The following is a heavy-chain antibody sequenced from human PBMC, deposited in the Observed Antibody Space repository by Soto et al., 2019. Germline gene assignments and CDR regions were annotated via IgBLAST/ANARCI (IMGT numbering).Heavy chain of an antibody. CDR3: ARVRRSGSYAPYYCDS. D-gene: IGHD3-10*01. CDR2: IHYSGST. J-gene: IGHJ4*01. CDR1: CGSIRNGGSY. V-gene: IGHV4-31*03. Sequence: SETLSLTCIVSCGSIRNGGSYWNWVPQHQGKGLEWSGYIHYSGSTWYNPYLQSRVTIAVDTSKDQFSLKLRSVTAADTAVYYCARVRRSGSYAPYYCDSRGKRTLVTVCS.